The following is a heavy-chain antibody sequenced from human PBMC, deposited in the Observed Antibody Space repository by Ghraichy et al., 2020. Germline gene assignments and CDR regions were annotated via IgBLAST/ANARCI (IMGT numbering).Heavy chain of an antibody. J-gene: IGHJ4*02. V-gene: IGHV4-39*07. Sequence: LSLTCTVSGGSISSSSYYWGWIRQPPGKGLEWIGSIYYSGSTYYNPSLKSRVTISVDTSKNQFSLKLSSVTAADTAVYYCARGGSYFDYWGQGTLVTVSS. CDR1: GGSISSSSYY. CDR3: ARGGSYFDY. D-gene: IGHD1-26*01. CDR2: IYYSGST.